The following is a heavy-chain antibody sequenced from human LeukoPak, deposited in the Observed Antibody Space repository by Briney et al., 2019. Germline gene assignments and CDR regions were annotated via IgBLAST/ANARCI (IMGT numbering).Heavy chain of an antibody. J-gene: IGHJ4*02. CDR2: ISYDGSNK. V-gene: IGHV3-30-3*01. CDR3: AKDFVVVTAQFDY. D-gene: IGHD2-21*02. CDR1: GFTFSSYA. Sequence: GGSLRLSCAASGFTFSSYAMHWVRQAPGKGLEWVTVISYDGSNKYYADSVKGRFTISRDNSKNTLYLQMNSLRAEDTAVYYCAKDFVVVTAQFDYWGQGTLVTVSS.